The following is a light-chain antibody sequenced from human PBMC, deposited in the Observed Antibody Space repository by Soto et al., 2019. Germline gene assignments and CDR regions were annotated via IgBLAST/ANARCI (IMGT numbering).Light chain of an antibody. V-gene: IGKV3-20*01. CDR2: DTS. Sequence: EIALTPSPGTLSLSPGERASLSCRASQSLTNSFIAWYQQKPGQAPRLLIYDTSSRATGIPDRFSGSGSGTDFTLTISRLEPEDFAVFFCQQYGTSEIIFGQGTRLEIK. J-gene: IGKJ5*01. CDR3: QQYGTSEII. CDR1: QSLTNSF.